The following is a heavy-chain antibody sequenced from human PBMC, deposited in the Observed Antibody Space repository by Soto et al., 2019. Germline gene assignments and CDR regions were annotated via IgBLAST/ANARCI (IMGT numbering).Heavy chain of an antibody. D-gene: IGHD6-13*01. Sequence: PGGSLILSCAASGFTFSSYSMSWARQAPGKGLEWVSHITASGGTASYADSVKGRFIISRDTSRDTLYLHMNNLRADDTARYYCAKDAAGRVAARFDHWGQGSLVTVS. CDR1: GFTFSSYS. CDR3: AKDAAGRVAARFDH. J-gene: IGHJ4*02. V-gene: IGHV3-23*01. CDR2: ITASGGTA.